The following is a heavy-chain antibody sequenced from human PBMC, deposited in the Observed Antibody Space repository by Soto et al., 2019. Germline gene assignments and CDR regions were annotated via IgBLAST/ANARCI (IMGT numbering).Heavy chain of an antibody. D-gene: IGHD3-22*01. J-gene: IGHJ4*02. Sequence: ASVKVSCKASGYTFTSYGLNWVRQAPGQGLEWMGWIGAYNGNTNYAQKFQSRVTMTTDTSTSTAYMELRSLRSDDTAVYYCGRSGSSGYSLDYWGQGTLVTVSS. CDR1: GYTFTSYG. V-gene: IGHV1-18*01. CDR3: GRSGSSGYSLDY. CDR2: IGAYNGNT.